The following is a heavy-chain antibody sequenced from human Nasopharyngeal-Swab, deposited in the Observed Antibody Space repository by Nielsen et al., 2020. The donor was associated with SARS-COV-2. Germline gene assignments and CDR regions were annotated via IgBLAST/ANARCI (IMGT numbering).Heavy chain of an antibody. CDR1: GSSFTSYW. V-gene: IGHV5-51*01. CDR2: IYPGDSDT. CDR3: ARRIVVAGIYDY. Sequence: GGSLRLSCKGSGSSFTSYWIGRVRQMPGKGLEWMGIIYPGDSDTRYSPSFQGQVTISADKSISTAYLQWSSLKASDTAMYYCARRIVVAGIYDYWGQGTLVTVSS. D-gene: IGHD6-19*01. J-gene: IGHJ4*02.